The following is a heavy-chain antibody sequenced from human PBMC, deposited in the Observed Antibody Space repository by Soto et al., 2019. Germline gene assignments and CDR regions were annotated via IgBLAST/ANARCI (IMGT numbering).Heavy chain of an antibody. D-gene: IGHD2-15*01. CDR1: GYTFTGYY. J-gene: IGHJ6*02. CDR3: ARVAFIDAGMDV. V-gene: IGHV1-2*04. Sequence: ASVKVSCKASGYTFTGYYMHWVRQAPGQGLEWKGWINPNSGGTNCAQKFQGWVTMTRDTSISTAYMELSRLRSDDTAVYYCARVAFIDAGMDVWGQGTTVTVSS. CDR2: INPNSGGT.